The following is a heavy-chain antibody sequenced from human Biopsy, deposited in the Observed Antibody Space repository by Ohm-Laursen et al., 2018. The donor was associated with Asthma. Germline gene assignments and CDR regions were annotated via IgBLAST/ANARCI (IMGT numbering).Heavy chain of an antibody. CDR1: GYTFTGYS. D-gene: IGHD2-21*01. CDR2: IKGYSGAT. J-gene: IGHJ5*02. V-gene: IGHV1-2*06. CDR3: AREYPLGYCRCGDCYYNWFGP. Sequence: SSVKVSCKASGYTFTGYSMHWVRQAPGQGLEWMGRIKGYSGATNYAQKFQGRVTMTRDTSINTAYLELSSLRSDDTAVYYCAREYPLGYCRCGDCYYNWFGPWGQGTLVAVSS.